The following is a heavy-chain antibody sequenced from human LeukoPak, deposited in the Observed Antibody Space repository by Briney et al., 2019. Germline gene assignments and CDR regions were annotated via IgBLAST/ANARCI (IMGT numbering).Heavy chain of an antibody. Sequence: SVRVSCKASGYTFTGYYMHWVRQAPGQGLEWIGWIVVGSGDTNYAEKFQERVTITRDMSTSTVYMELSSLRSDDTAVYYCAADQPRYPDAFDIWGQGTMVTVSS. V-gene: IGHV1-58*02. D-gene: IGHD1-1*01. CDR2: IVVGSGDT. CDR3: AADQPRYPDAFDI. CDR1: GYTFTGYY. J-gene: IGHJ3*02.